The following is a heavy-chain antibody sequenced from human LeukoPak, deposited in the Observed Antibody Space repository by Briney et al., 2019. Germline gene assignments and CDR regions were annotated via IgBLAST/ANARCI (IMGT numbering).Heavy chain of an antibody. CDR1: GFTFSSYA. J-gene: IGHJ4*02. CDR3: AKPRGGSSWYYFDY. V-gene: IGHV3-23*01. Sequence: QTGGSLRLSCAASGFTFSSYAMSWVRQAPGKGLEWVSAISGSGGSTYYADSVKGRFTISRDNSKNTPYLQMNSLRAEDTAVYYCAKPRGGSSWYYFDYWGQGTLVTVSS. D-gene: IGHD6-13*01. CDR2: ISGSGGST.